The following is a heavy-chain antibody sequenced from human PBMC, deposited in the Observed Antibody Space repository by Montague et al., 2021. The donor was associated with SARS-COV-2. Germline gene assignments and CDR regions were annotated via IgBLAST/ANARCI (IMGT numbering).Heavy chain of an antibody. J-gene: IGHJ6*02. CDR3: ARDRPPVATTFYYYYYGMDV. CDR1: GGSISSYY. V-gene: IGHV4-59*12. Sequence: SETLSLTCTVSGGSISSYYWSWIRQPPGKGLEWIGYIYYNGSTNYNPSLKSRVTISVDTSKNQFSLKLSSVTAADTAVYYCARDRPPVATTFYYYYYGMDVWGQGTTVTVSS. D-gene: IGHD5-12*01. CDR2: IYYNGST.